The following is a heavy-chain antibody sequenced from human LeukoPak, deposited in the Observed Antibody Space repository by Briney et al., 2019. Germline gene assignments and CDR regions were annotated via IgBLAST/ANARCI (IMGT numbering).Heavy chain of an antibody. D-gene: IGHD2-2*01. Sequence: PGGSLRLSCAASGFTFSTYTMSWVRQAPGKGLEWVSSISSSSTYVYYADSVKGRFTISRDNAKNSLYLQMNSLRAEDTAVYYCARVAGYCSSTSNCYSDYWGQGTLVTVSS. CDR1: GFTFSTYT. CDR3: ARVAGYCSSTSNCYSDY. V-gene: IGHV3-21*01. J-gene: IGHJ4*02. CDR2: ISSSSTYV.